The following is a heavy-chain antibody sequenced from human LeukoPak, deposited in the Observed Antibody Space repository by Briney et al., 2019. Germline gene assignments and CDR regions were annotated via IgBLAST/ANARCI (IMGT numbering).Heavy chain of an antibody. CDR1: GFMFSNYW. J-gene: IGHJ4*02. CDR2: IKQDGSEK. D-gene: IGHD2-21*02. Sequence: GGSLRLSCAASGFMFSNYWMSWVRQAPGKGLEWVANIKQDGSEKYYVDSVKGRFTISRDNAKNSLYLQMNSLRAEDTAVYYCARDREIVVVTATFDYWGQGTLVTVSS. V-gene: IGHV3-7*01. CDR3: ARDREIVVVTATFDY.